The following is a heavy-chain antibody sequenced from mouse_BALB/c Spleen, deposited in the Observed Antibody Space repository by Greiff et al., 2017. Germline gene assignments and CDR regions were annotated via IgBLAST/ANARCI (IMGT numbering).Heavy chain of an antibody. CDR1: GFTFSSYA. D-gene: IGHD1-1*01. CDR3: ARGYYGSSYYFDY. Sequence: EVQGVESGGGLVKPGGSLKLSCAASGFTFSSYAMSWVRQTPEKRLEWVASISSGGSTYYSDSVKGRFTISRDNAKNNLYLQMSSLKSEDTAMYYCARGYYGSSYYFDYWGQGTTLTVSA. V-gene: IGHV5-6-5*01. J-gene: IGHJ2*01. CDR2: ISSGGST.